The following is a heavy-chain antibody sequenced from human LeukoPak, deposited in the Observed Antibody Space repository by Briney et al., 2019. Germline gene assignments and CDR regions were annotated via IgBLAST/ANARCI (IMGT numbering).Heavy chain of an antibody. V-gene: IGHV3-74*01. Sequence: GGSLRLSCAASGFTFTDYWMHWVRQAPGKGLVWVSIINTDTRGTYYADSVKGRFTISRDNSKNTLYLQMNSLRAEDTAVYYCAKDCSSTSCPTSDYWGQGTLVTVSS. CDR1: GFTFTDYW. CDR3: AKDCSSTSCPTSDY. CDR2: INTDTRGT. D-gene: IGHD2-2*01. J-gene: IGHJ4*02.